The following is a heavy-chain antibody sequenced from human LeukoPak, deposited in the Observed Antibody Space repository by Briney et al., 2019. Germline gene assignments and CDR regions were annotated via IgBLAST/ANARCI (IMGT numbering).Heavy chain of an antibody. CDR3: AREGPAATRKTYGMDV. CDR2: INSDGSST. J-gene: IGHJ6*04. D-gene: IGHD2-2*01. Sequence: GGSLGLSCAASGFTFSSYWMHWVRQAPGKGLVWVSRINSDGSSTSYADSVKGRFTISRDNAKNTLYLQMNSLRAEDTAVYYCAREGPAATRKTYGMDVWGKGTTVTVSS. V-gene: IGHV3-74*01. CDR1: GFTFSSYW.